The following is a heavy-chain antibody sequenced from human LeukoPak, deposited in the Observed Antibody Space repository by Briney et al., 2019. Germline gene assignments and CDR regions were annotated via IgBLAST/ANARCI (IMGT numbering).Heavy chain of an antibody. CDR3: ARVDTMVRGAISQGFQH. Sequence: SETLSLTCAVYGGSFSGYYWSWIRQPPGKGLEWIGEINHSGSTNYNPSLKSRVTISVDTSKNQFSLKLSSVTAAETAVYYCARVDTMVRGAISQGFQHWGQGTLVTVSS. V-gene: IGHV4-34*01. CDR1: GGSFSGYY. CDR2: INHSGST. D-gene: IGHD3-10*01. J-gene: IGHJ1*01.